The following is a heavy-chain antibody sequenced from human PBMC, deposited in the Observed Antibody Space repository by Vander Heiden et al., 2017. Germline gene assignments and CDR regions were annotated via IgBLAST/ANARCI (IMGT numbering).Heavy chain of an antibody. J-gene: IGHJ6*02. CDR3: ARDSIAVAGTYYYYGMDV. CDR1: GGSISSSY. D-gene: IGHD6-19*01. Sequence: QVQLQESGPGLVKPSETLSLTCTVSGGSISSSYWSWIRQPAGKGLEWIGRIYTSGSTNYNPSLKSRVTMSVDTSKNQFSLKLSSVTAADTAVYYCARDSIAVAGTYYYYGMDVWGQGTTVTVSS. CDR2: IYTSGST. V-gene: IGHV4-4*07.